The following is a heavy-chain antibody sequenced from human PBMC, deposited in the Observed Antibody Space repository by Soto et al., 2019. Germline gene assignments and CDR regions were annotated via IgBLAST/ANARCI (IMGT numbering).Heavy chain of an antibody. D-gene: IGHD2-21*02. CDR2: IIPFFGTP. Sequence: QVHLVQSGADVRKSGSSVRVSCTASGGGTLSNDGISWVRQAPGQGLEWLGRIIPFFGTPDYSQSFQGRLTVTSDACTGTVYMDLRRLKSDDTAVYYCAREVVTETTWGSFDSWGQGTLVTVSS. CDR3: AREVVTETTWGSFDS. CDR1: GGGTLSNDG. V-gene: IGHV1-69*01. J-gene: IGHJ4*02.